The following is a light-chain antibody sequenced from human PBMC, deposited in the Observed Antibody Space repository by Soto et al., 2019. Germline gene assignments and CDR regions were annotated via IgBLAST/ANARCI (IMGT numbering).Light chain of an antibody. CDR1: QSISTR. CDR2: DVS. V-gene: IGKV1-5*01. CDR3: QQYNSYPRT. J-gene: IGKJ2*01. Sequence: DIKMTQSPSTLSASLGDRVTITCRASQSISTRLAWYQQKPGKAPNLLIYDVSSLESGVPSRFSGGGSRTEFTLTISSLQPDDFATYYCQQYNSYPRTFGQGTKLEIK.